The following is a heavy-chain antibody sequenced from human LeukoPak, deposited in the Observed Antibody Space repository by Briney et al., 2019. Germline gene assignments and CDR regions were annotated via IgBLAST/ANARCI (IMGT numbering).Heavy chain of an antibody. V-gene: IGHV4-59*01. J-gene: IGHJ6*03. CDR3: ARVTTGIGSYFYYMDV. D-gene: IGHD1-1*01. CDR2: IFDSGST. Sequence: PSETLSLTCTVSGGSISSYYWSWVRQPPGKGLEWIGYIFDSGSTNYNPSLRGRVTISVDSSKNQFSLKLTSVTAGDTAVYYCARVTTGIGSYFYYMDVWGKGTTVTVSS. CDR1: GGSISSYY.